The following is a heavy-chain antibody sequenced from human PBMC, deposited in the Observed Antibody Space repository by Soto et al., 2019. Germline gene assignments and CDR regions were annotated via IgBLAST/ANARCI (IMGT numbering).Heavy chain of an antibody. CDR3: ARGAPDIVATINPTGGAFDI. V-gene: IGHV3-30-3*01. Sequence: PGGSLRLSCAASGFTFSSYAMHWVRQAPGKGLEWVAVISYDGSNKYYADSVKGRFTISRDNSKNTLYLQMNSLRAEDTAVYYCARGAPDIVATINPTGGAFDICGQLTMVTV. CDR2: ISYDGSNK. CDR1: GFTFSSYA. D-gene: IGHD5-12*01. J-gene: IGHJ3*02.